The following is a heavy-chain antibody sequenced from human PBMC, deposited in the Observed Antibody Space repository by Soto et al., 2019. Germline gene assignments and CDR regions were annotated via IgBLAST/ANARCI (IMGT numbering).Heavy chain of an antibody. J-gene: IGHJ4*02. Sequence: GGSLRLSCAASGFTLSAYAMSWVRQAPGKGLEWVSVISGSGDATYYADSVRGRLTISRDNSMNTLYLDMYSLRAEDTAVYFCAKAQEASGNVNSYFDTWGQGTLVTVSS. CDR1: GFTLSAYA. D-gene: IGHD2-15*01. CDR2: ISGSGDAT. CDR3: AKAQEASGNVNSYFDT. V-gene: IGHV3-23*01.